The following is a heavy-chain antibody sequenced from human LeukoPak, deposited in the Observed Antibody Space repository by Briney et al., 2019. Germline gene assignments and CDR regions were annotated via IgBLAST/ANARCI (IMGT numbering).Heavy chain of an antibody. CDR1: GFTFSNAW. CDR3: TTGTGYSLVDY. V-gene: IGHV3-15*01. D-gene: IGHD2-15*01. CDR2: IKSKTDGGTT. Sequence: GGALRLSCAASGFTFSNAWMSWVRQAPGKGLEWVGRIKSKTDGGTTDYAAPVKGRFTISRDDSKNTLYLQMNSLKTEDTAVYYCTTGTGYSLVDYWGQGTLVTVSS. J-gene: IGHJ4*02.